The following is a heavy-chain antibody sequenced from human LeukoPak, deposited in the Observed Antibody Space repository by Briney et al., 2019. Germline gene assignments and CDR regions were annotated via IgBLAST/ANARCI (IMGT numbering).Heavy chain of an antibody. CDR3: ARVTRGTPTDY. CDR1: GYTFTGYY. D-gene: IGHD1-14*01. V-gene: IGHV1-8*02. Sequence: SVKVSCKASGYTFTGYYMHWVRQATGQGLEWMGWMNPNSGNTGYAQKFQGRVTMTRNTSISTAYMELSSLRSEDTAVYYCARVTRGTPTDYWGQGTLVTVSS. J-gene: IGHJ4*02. CDR2: MNPNSGNT.